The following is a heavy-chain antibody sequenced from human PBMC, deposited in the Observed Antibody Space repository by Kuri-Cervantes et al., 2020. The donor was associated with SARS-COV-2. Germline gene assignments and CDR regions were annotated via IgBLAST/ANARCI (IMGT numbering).Heavy chain of an antibody. Sequence: SVTVSCKCSVGTYSSYAISWVRQAPGQGLEWMGGIVPIFGTANYAQKFQGRVTITADESTSTAYMELSSLRSEDTAVYYCARDLDRELPTGMLLWGPKSPRSHAMDVWGQGTTVTVSS. CDR1: VGTYSSYA. CDR3: ARDLDRELPTGMLLWGPKSPRSHAMDV. D-gene: IGHD3-10*01. CDR2: IVPIFGTA. J-gene: IGHJ6*02. V-gene: IGHV1-69*13.